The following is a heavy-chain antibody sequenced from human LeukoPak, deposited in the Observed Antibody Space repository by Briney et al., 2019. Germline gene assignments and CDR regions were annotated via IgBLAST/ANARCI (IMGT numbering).Heavy chain of an antibody. D-gene: IGHD3-10*01. J-gene: IGHJ5*02. CDR3: ARGGYYYGSGSSYNWFDP. Sequence: SETLSLTCTVSGGSISSSSYYWGWIRQPPGKGLEWIGRIYTSGSTNYNPSLKSRVTMSVDTSKNQFSLKLSSVTAADTAVYYCARGGYYYGSGSSYNWFDPWGQGTLVTVSS. V-gene: IGHV4-39*07. CDR2: IYTSGST. CDR1: GGSISSSSYY.